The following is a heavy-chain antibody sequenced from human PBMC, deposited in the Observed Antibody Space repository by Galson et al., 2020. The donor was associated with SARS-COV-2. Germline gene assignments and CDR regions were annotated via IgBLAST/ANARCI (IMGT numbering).Heavy chain of an antibody. Sequence: GESLKISCAASGFTFSSYAMHWVRQAPGKGLEWVAVISYDGSNKYYADSVKGRFTISRDNSKNTLYLQMNSLRAEDTAVYYCAREDIVVVPAAMPVDYYYMDVWGKGTTVTISS. CDR2: ISYDGSNK. J-gene: IGHJ6*03. D-gene: IGHD2-2*01. CDR1: GFTFSSYA. V-gene: IGHV3-30*04. CDR3: AREDIVVVPAAMPVDYYYMDV.